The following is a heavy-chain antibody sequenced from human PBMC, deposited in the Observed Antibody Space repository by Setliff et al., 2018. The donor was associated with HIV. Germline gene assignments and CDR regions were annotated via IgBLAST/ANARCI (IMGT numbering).Heavy chain of an antibody. Sequence: SETLSLTCTVSGGSISSHYWSWIRQAPGKGLEWIGTMYFRGNARNSPSLKSRVTISVDTSKNQFSLKSSSVTAADTAVYYCARTSIRSGWGRNNWFDPWGQGTLVTSPQ. CDR1: GGSISSHY. CDR2: MYFRGNA. V-gene: IGHV4-59*08. D-gene: IGHD6-19*01. CDR3: ARTSIRSGWGRNNWFDP. J-gene: IGHJ5*02.